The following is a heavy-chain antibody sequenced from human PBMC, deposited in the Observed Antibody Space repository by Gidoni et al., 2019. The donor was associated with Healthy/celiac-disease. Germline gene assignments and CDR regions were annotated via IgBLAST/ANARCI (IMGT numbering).Heavy chain of an antibody. CDR1: GFTFSSYW. CDR3: ARRGIGAVGELLPSLDYYYYYGMDV. V-gene: IGHV3-74*02. CDR2: INSDGRST. J-gene: IGHJ6*02. D-gene: IGHD3-10*01. Sequence: ELQLVESGGCFVQPGGSLILSCAASGFTFSSYWMHWVRQAPGKGLVWVSRINSDGRSTSYADSVKGRFTITRDNAKNTLYLQMNSLRAEDTAVYYCARRGIGAVGELLPSLDYYYYYGMDVWGQGTTVTVSS.